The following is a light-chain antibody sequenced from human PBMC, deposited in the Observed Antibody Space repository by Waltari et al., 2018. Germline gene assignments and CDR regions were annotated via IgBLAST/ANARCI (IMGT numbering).Light chain of an antibody. J-gene: IGKJ4*01. CDR3: QQVNTFAPT. Sequence: QLTQSPSSLSASVGDRVTINCRASQDISSYLVWYKHIPGKAPKPLIYAATELKSGVPSRFSGSGSGTNFTLTIRSLEPEDFATYYCQQVNTFAPTFGGGTKVEI. CDR2: AAT. CDR1: QDISSY. V-gene: IGKV1-9*01.